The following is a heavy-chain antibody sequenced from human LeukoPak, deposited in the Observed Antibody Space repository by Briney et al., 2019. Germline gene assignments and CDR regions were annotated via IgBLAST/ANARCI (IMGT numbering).Heavy chain of an antibody. CDR1: GFTVSSNY. J-gene: IGHJ4*02. V-gene: IGHV3-53*01. Sequence: GGSLRLSCAASGFTVSSNYMSWVRRAPGKGLEWVSVIYSGGSTYYADSVKGRFTISRDNSKNTLYLQMNSLRAEDTAVYYCASSSIRYCSSTSCALPFDYWGQGTLVTVSS. CDR3: ASSSIRYCSSTSCALPFDY. CDR2: IYSGGST. D-gene: IGHD2-2*01.